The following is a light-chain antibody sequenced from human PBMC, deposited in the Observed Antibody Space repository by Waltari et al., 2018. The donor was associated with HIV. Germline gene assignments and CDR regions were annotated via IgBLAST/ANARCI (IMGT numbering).Light chain of an antibody. CDR2: EVS. CDR3: SSYAGSNPLFV. CDR1: SRDGGVYVL. V-gene: IGLV2-8*01. J-gene: IGLJ1*01. Sequence: QSAPTQPPPASSSPGPSITTSRPGTSRDGGVYVLFSSYQPHPGKVPKLILYEVSKRPSGVPDRFSGSKSGNTASLTVSGLQADDEADYYCSSYAGSNPLFVFGTGTRVTVL.